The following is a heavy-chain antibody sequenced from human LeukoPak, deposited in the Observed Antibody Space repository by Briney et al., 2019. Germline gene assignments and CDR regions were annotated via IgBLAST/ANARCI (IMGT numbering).Heavy chain of an antibody. Sequence: GGSLRLSCAASGFTFSSYGMHWVRQAPGKGLEWVAVISYDGSNKYYADSVKGRFTISRDNSKNTLYLQMNSLRAEDTAVYYCAKPVSVTYYYDSSGYYPDYWGQGTLVTVSS. D-gene: IGHD3-22*01. CDR1: GFTFSSYG. CDR3: AKPVSVTYYYDSSGYYPDY. V-gene: IGHV3-30*18. CDR2: ISYDGSNK. J-gene: IGHJ4*02.